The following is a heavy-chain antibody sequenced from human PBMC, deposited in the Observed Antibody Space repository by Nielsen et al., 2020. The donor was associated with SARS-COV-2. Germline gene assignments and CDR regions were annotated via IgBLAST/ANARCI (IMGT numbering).Heavy chain of an antibody. D-gene: IGHD2-15*01. V-gene: IGHV3-23*03. CDR1: GFTFSSYA. J-gene: IGHJ4*02. CDR3: ARYYCSGGSCYPDY. Sequence: GGSLRLSCVASGFTFSSYAMSWVRQAPGKGLQWVSLIYTGGSSTYYTDSVKGRFTISRENSKNTLYLQMNSLRAEDTALYHCARYYCSGGSCYPDYWGQGTLVTVSS. CDR2: IYTGGSST.